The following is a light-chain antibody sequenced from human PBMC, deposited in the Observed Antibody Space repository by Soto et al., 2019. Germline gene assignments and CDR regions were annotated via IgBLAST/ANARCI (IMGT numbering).Light chain of an antibody. CDR1: QSLLHSNGYNY. J-gene: IGKJ3*01. CDR2: LGS. V-gene: IGKV2-28*01. CDR3: MQALKTPPT. Sequence: EIVMTQSPLSLPVTPGEPASISCRSSQSLLHSNGYNYLDWYLQKPGQSPQLLIYLGSNRASGVPDRFSGSGSGTDFTLKISRVEAEDVGVYYCMQALKTPPTFGPGTKVDIK.